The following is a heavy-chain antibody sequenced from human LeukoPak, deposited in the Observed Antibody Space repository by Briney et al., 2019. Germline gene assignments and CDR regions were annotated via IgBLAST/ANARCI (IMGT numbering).Heavy chain of an antibody. V-gene: IGHV3-23*01. CDR2: ISGGGGST. Sequence: GGSLRLSCAASGFTFSAYAMSWVRQAPEKGLEWVSAISGGGGSTYFADSVKGRFTISRDNSKNTLYLQMNSLRAEDTAVYYCAKARFLDDDYYMDVWGKGTTVTVSS. D-gene: IGHD3-3*01. CDR1: GFTFSAYA. J-gene: IGHJ6*03. CDR3: AKARFLDDDYYMDV.